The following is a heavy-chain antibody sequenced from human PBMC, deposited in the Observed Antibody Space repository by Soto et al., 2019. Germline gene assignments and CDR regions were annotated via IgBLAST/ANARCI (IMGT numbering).Heavy chain of an antibody. D-gene: IGHD2-15*01. J-gene: IGHJ5*02. CDR2: IKEDGSER. Sequence: GGSLTLSCPGSGFTFRTYWITWVRQAPGKGLEWVANIKEDGSERYYVDSVKGRFTISRDNAKNSLYLQMNSLRAEDTAVYYCARDGCSGSNCLNWFDPWGQGTLVTVSS. CDR1: GFTFRTYW. CDR3: ARDGCSGSNCLNWFDP. V-gene: IGHV3-7*01.